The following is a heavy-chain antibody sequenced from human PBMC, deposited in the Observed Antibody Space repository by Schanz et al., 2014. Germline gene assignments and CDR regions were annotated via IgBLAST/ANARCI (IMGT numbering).Heavy chain of an antibody. V-gene: IGHV1-69*08. CDR1: GGTFSTYT. CDR3: ARDPQYYYGSGRGY. J-gene: IGHJ4*02. D-gene: IGHD3-10*01. Sequence: QVQLVQSGAEVKKPGSSVKVSCKASGGTFSTYTISWVRQAPGQGLEWMGWISAYNGHTDYAQKFQGRVTITADISTSTAYMELISLTSEDTAVYYCARDPQYYYGSGRGYWGQGTLVTVST. CDR2: ISAYNGHT.